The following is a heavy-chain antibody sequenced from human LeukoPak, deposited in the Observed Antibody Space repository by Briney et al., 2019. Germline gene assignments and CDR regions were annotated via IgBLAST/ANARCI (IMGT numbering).Heavy chain of an antibody. CDR1: GYTFTSYY. Sequence: GASVKVSCKASGYTFTSYYMHWVRQAPGQGLEWMGIINPSGGSTSYAQKFQGRVTMTRDTSMSTVYMELSSLRSEDTAVYYCARGEYCTNGVCPGDYWGQGTLVTVSS. CDR2: INPSGGST. D-gene: IGHD2-8*01. J-gene: IGHJ4*02. CDR3: ARGEYCTNGVCPGDY. V-gene: IGHV1-46*01.